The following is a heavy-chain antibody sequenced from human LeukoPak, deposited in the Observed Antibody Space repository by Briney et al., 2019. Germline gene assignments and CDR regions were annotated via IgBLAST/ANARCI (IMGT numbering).Heavy chain of an antibody. D-gene: IGHD4-17*01. CDR1: GFTFSSYG. CDR2: IRYDGSNK. Sequence: GGSLRLSCAASGFTFSSYGMHWVRQAPGKGLEWVAFIRYDGSNKYYADSVKGRFTISRDNSKNTLYLQMNSLRAEDTAVYYCAKDTVLNDAFDIWGRGTMVTVSS. J-gene: IGHJ3*02. V-gene: IGHV3-30*02. CDR3: AKDTVLNDAFDI.